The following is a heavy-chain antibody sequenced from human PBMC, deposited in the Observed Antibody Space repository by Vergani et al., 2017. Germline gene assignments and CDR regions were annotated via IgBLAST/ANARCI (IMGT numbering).Heavy chain of an antibody. D-gene: IGHD6-6*01. Sequence: QVQLVQSGAEVKKPGSSVKVSCKASGGTFSSYAISWVRQAPGQGLEWMGRIIPIFGTANYAQKFQGSVTITADEATSTAYMELSSLRSEDTAVYYCAREGEAAQTSYYYYYMDVWGKGTTVTVSS. V-gene: IGHV1-69*18. CDR3: AREGEAAQTSYYYYYMDV. CDR1: GGTFSSYA. J-gene: IGHJ6*03. CDR2: IIPIFGTA.